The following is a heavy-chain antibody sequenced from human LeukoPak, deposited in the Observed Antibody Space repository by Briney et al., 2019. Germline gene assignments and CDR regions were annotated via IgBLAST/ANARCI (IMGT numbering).Heavy chain of an antibody. D-gene: IGHD2-2*01. J-gene: IGHJ6*03. V-gene: IGHV3-30*02. Sequence: GGSLRLSCAASGFTFSSYGMHWVRQAPGKGLEWVAFIRYDGSNKYYADSVKGRFTISRDNSKNTLYLQMNSLGAEDTAVYYCAKDGTAEDIVVVPAATSHYYYYMDVWGKGTTVTVSS. CDR2: IRYDGSNK. CDR3: AKDGTAEDIVVVPAATSHYYYYMDV. CDR1: GFTFSSYG.